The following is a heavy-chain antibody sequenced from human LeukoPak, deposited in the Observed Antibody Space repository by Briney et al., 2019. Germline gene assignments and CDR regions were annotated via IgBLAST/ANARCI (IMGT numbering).Heavy chain of an antibody. Sequence: SETLSLTCNTSGGAISSTAYYWGWIRQPPGKGLVWIGSIYYSGSTYYNPSLKSRVTISVDTSHNQFSLKLNSVTAADTALYYCARHPPYGSRNWGAYYFDSWGQGTLVTVSS. V-gene: IGHV4-39*01. CDR2: IYYSGST. CDR1: GGAISSTAYY. CDR3: ARHPPYGSRNWGAYYFDS. J-gene: IGHJ4*02. D-gene: IGHD3-10*01.